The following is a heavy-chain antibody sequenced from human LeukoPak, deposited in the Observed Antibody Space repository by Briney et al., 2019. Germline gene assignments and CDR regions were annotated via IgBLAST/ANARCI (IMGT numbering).Heavy chain of an antibody. CDR3: AREGEVYGNKYYGHFDY. J-gene: IGHJ4*02. CDR1: GGSFSGYY. V-gene: IGHV4-34*01. CDR2: INHSGST. Sequence: PSETLSLTCAVYGGSFSGYYWSWIRQPPGKGLEWIGEINHSGSTNYNPSLKSRVTISVDTSKNQFSLKLSSVTAADTAVYYCAREGEVYGNKYYGHFDYWGQGTLVTVSS. D-gene: IGHD2/OR15-2a*01.